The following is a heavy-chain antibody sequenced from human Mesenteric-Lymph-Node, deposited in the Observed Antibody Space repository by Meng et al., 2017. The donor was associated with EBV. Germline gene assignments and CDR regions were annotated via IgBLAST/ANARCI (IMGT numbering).Heavy chain of an antibody. V-gene: IGHV4-59*12. CDR3: AREPYYYQSSGFSGRDY. Sequence: ICNCYWCWVGQPPGKGLEWSWPIYFRGEPSYNPSLQSRVTVCIDTSKNQFSLNLNSVTAADTAVYYCAREPYYYQSSGFSGRDYWGQGNLVTVSS. CDR1: ICNCY. CDR2: IYFRGEP. J-gene: IGHJ4*02. D-gene: IGHD3-22*01.